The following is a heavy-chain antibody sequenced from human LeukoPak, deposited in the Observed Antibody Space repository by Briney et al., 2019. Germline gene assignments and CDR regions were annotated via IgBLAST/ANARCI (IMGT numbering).Heavy chain of an antibody. D-gene: IGHD3-22*01. Sequence: KPGGSLRLSCAASGFTFSSYAMHWVRQAPGKGLEWVGRIKSKTGGGTTDYAAPVKGRFTISRDDSKNTLYLQMNSLKTEDTAVYYCTIFTYYYDSSGYLRPQFFDYWGQGTLVTVSS. V-gene: IGHV3-15*01. CDR1: GFTFSSYA. J-gene: IGHJ4*02. CDR2: IKSKTGGGTT. CDR3: TIFTYYYDSSGYLRPQFFDY.